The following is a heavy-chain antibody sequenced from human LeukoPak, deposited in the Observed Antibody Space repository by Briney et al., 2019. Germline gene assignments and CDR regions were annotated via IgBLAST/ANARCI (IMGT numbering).Heavy chain of an antibody. CDR1: GFTFSSYD. CDR2: IGIAGDT. D-gene: IGHD6-19*01. Sequence: GGSLRLSCAASGFTFSSYDMQWVRQVIGKGLEWVSAIGIAGDTHYSGSVKGRFTISRENAENSLYLQMNSLRAGDTAVYYCARDPSGRGMDVWGQGTTVTVSS. V-gene: IGHV3-13*01. J-gene: IGHJ6*02. CDR3: ARDPSGRGMDV.